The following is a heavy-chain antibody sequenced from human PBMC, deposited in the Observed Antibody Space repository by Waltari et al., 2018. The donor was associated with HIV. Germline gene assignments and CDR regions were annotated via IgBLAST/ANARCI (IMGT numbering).Heavy chain of an antibody. V-gene: IGHV4-39*01. Sequence: QLQLQESGPGLVKPSETLSLTCTVSGGSISSSDYYWGWIRQPPGTGLVWIGTIYYSGRTYYNPFLKSRVTISVDTAKNQISLKLSSVTAADTAVYYCARQPDIVVVVAATEWYFDLWGRGTLVTVSS. J-gene: IGHJ2*01. CDR3: ARQPDIVVVVAATEWYFDL. CDR1: GGSISSSDYY. D-gene: IGHD2-15*01. CDR2: IYYSGRT.